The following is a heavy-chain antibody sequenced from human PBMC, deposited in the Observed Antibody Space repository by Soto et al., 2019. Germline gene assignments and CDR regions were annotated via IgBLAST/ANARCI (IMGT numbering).Heavy chain of an antibody. V-gene: IGHV1-69*13. Sequence: EASVKVSCKASGGTFSSYAISWVRQAPGQGLEWMGGIIPIFGTANYAQKFQGRVTITADESTSTAYMELCSLRSEDTAVYYCARDRVTIFGVVNPAYGMDVWG. CDR2: IIPIFGTA. D-gene: IGHD3-3*01. CDR1: GGTFSSYA. J-gene: IGHJ6*02. CDR3: ARDRVTIFGVVNPAYGMDV.